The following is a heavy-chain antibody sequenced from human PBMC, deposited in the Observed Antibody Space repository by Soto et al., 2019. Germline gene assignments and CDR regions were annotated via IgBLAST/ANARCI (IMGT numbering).Heavy chain of an antibody. CDR3: ARKFGYSYGYAFDP. D-gene: IGHD5-18*01. CDR2: IYYSGST. J-gene: IGHJ5*02. Sequence: PWETLSLTCTVSGGSISDYYWSWIRQPPGKGLEWIGYIYYSGSTNYNPSLKSRVTISVDTSKNQFSLKLSSVTAADTAVYYCARKFGYSYGYAFDPWGQGTLVTVSS. CDR1: GGSISDYY. V-gene: IGHV4-59*01.